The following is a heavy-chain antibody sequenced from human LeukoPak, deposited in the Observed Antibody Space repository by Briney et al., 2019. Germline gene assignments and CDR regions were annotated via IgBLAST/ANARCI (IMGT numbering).Heavy chain of an antibody. Sequence: PGGSLRLSCAASGFTFSSYGMHWVRQAPGKGLEWVAFIRYDGSNKYYADSVKGRFTISRDNSKNTLYLQMNSLRAEDTAVYYCAISPQQLVRARDYWGQGTLVTVSS. CDR2: IRYDGSNK. CDR1: GFTFSSYG. J-gene: IGHJ4*02. CDR3: AISPQQLVRARDY. D-gene: IGHD6-13*01. V-gene: IGHV3-30*02.